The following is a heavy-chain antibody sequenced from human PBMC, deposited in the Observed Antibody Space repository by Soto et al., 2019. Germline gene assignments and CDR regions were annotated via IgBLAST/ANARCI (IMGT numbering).Heavy chain of an antibody. J-gene: IGHJ4*02. CDR3: ARGLWNDGYFDS. V-gene: IGHV1-2*04. Sequence: GASVKVSCKASGYTFTAYYMNWVRQAPGQGLEWMGWINPNSGVTNYAQKFQDSVTMTRDTSISTAYMELSRLRSDDTAVYYCARGLWNDGYFDSWGQGTLVTVSS. D-gene: IGHD1-1*01. CDR1: GYTFTAYY. CDR2: INPNSGVT.